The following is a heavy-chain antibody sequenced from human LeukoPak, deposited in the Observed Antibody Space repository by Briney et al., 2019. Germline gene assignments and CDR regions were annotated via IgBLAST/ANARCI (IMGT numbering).Heavy chain of an antibody. CDR2: IKQDGSES. CDR3: VRHGGSLDY. J-gene: IGHJ4*02. Sequence: GGSLRLSCAASGFTLSKFWMSWVRQAPGKGLEWVANIKQDGSESNYIDSVRGRFTISRDSAKNSLNLQMNSLRAEDTAVYYCVRHGGSLDYWGQGTLVTVSS. V-gene: IGHV3-7*01. CDR1: GFTLSKFW. D-gene: IGHD3-10*01.